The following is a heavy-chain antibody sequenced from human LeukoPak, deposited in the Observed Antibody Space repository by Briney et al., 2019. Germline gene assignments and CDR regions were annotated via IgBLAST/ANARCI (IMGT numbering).Heavy chain of an antibody. V-gene: IGHV1-18*01. CDR1: GYTFSNYG. CDR3: ARDNDKVVDH. CDR2: ITAYNGNR. D-gene: IGHD1-1*01. Sequence: GASVKVSCKTSGYTFSNYGISWVRQAPGQGLEWMGWITAYNGNRLYAQRFQGRITLTTDTSTSTSYMEQRSLEYDDTAIYYCARDNDKVVDHWGQGTLVTVSS. J-gene: IGHJ4*01.